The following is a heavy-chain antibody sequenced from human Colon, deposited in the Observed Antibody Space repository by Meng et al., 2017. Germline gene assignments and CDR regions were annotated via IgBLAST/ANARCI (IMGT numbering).Heavy chain of an antibody. Sequence: GESLKISFAASGFTFSSYAMHWVRQAPGKGLEWVAVISYDGSNKYYADSVKGRFTISRDNSKNTLYLQMNSLRAEDTAVYYCARERITIFGLGGTAFDIWGQGTMVTVSS. D-gene: IGHD3-3*01. J-gene: IGHJ3*02. V-gene: IGHV3-30*01. CDR1: GFTFSSYA. CDR2: ISYDGSNK. CDR3: ARERITIFGLGGTAFDI.